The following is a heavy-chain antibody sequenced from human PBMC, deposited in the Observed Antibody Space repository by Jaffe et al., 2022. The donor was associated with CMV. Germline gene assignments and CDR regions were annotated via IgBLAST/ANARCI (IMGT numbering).Heavy chain of an antibody. Sequence: QVQLVESGGGVVQPGRSLRLSCAASGFTFSSYGMHWVRQAPGKGLEWVAVISYDGSNKYYADSVKGRFTISRDNSKNTLYLQMNSLRAEDTAVYYCAKDYGDYGYYYYGMDVWGQGTTVTVSS. V-gene: IGHV3-30*18. D-gene: IGHD4-17*01. CDR2: ISYDGSNK. CDR1: GFTFSSYG. CDR3: AKDYGDYGYYYYGMDV. J-gene: IGHJ6*02.